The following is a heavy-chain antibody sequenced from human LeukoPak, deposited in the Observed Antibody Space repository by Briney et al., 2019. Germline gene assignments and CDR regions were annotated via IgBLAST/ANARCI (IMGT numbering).Heavy chain of an antibody. J-gene: IGHJ4*02. CDR3: ARDFTPEWFDIH. CDR2: ISYDGSDE. Sequence: GGSLRLSCVASGLSFSSYSMHWVRQAPGKGLEWVGVISYDGSDEYYTDSVKGRFTISRDNSKNTVYLQMNSLRADDTAVYYCARDFTPEWFDIHWGQGTLVTVSS. CDR1: GLSFSSYS. D-gene: IGHD3-3*01. V-gene: IGHV3-30*04.